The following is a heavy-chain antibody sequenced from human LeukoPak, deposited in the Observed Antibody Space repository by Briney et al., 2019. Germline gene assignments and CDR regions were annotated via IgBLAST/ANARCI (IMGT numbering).Heavy chain of an antibody. D-gene: IGHD3-22*01. CDR3: ARDQTYYDSSGYYPYYFDY. Sequence: ASVTVSCKASGYTFTGYYMHWVRQAPGQGLEWMGRINPNSGGTNYAQKFQGWVTMTRDTSISTAYMELSRLRSDDTAVYYCARDQTYYDSSGYYPYYFDYWGQGTLVTVSS. CDR1: GYTFTGYY. CDR2: INPNSGGT. V-gene: IGHV1-2*04. J-gene: IGHJ4*02.